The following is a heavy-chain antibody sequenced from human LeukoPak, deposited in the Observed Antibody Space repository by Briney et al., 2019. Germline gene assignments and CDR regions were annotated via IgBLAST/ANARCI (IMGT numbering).Heavy chain of an antibody. J-gene: IGHJ4*02. CDR1: GFTFSDYN. V-gene: IGHV3-11*05. Sequence: AGGSLRLSCAASGFTFSDYNMSWIRQAPGKGLEWISHISSSGRYTHYADSVNGRFTISRDNAKNSLYLQMNSLRAEDTAVYYCARVLGYCSAGSCYPEYWGQGTRVTVSS. CDR2: ISSSGRYT. D-gene: IGHD2-15*01. CDR3: ARVLGYCSAGSCYPEY.